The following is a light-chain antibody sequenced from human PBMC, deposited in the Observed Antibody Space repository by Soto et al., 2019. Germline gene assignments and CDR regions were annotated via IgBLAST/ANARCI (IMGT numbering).Light chain of an antibody. CDR1: MSDVGSYDL. J-gene: IGLJ1*01. V-gene: IGLV2-23*01. CDR3: CSFADHYTSV. Sequence: QCLLAQAASVSGSRGQSITISCTGTMSDVGSYDLVSWYQQHPGKAPQLIICEGNKRPSGVSNRFSGSKSGNTASLTISGLQAEDGADYYCCSFADHYTSVFGTGTKVTVL. CDR2: EGN.